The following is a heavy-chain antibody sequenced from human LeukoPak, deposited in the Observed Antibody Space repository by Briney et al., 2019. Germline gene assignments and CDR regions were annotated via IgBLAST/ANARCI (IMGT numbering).Heavy chain of an antibody. CDR3: SREGWGTYSSGPYYFDY. D-gene: IGHD6-19*01. V-gene: IGHV1-18*04. J-gene: IGHJ4*02. CDR1: GYTFTRNG. CDR2: ISGYHGNT. Sequence: GASVKVSCKASGYTFTRNGISWVRQAPGQGLEWMGWISGYHGNTKYAQKLQGRVTMTTDTSTTTAYMELRSLRSDDTAVYYCSREGWGTYSSGPYYFDYWGQGTLITVSS.